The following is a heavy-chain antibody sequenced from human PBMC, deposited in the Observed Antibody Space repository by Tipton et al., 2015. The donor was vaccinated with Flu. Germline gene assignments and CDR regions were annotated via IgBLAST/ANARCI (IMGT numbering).Heavy chain of an antibody. J-gene: IGHJ3*02. CDR3: ARGDFDAFDI. CDR2: IHSDGSRT. Sequence: SLRLSCAASGFTFSYYWMHWVRQAPGKGLVWVSHIHSDGSRTTYADSVKDRFTISRDNGKNTVYLQMNSLTAEDTAVYYCARGDFDAFDIWGQGTVVVVSS. CDR1: GFTFSYYW. V-gene: IGHV3-74*01.